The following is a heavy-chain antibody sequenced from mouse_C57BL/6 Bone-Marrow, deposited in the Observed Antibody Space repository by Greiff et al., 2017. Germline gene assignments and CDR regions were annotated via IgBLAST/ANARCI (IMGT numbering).Heavy chain of an antibody. CDR2: INPSTGGT. D-gene: IGHD2-3*01. V-gene: IGHV1-42*01. J-gene: IGHJ3*01. CDR1: GYSFTGYY. Sequence: VQLKESGPELVKPGASVKISCKASGYSFTGYYMNWVKQSPEKSLEWIGEINPSTGGTTYNQKFKAKATLTVDKSSSTAYMQLRSLTSEDSAVYYCARCGWLLYSAWFAYWGQGTLVTVSA. CDR3: ARCGWLLYSAWFAY.